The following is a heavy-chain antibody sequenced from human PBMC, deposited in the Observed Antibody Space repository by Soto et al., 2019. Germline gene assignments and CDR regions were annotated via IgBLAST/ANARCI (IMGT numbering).Heavy chain of an antibody. CDR1: CGSMISYY. J-gene: IGHJ5*02. CDR3: ARGQRFSDWFDP. Sequence: PSETLSLTCTFSCGSMISYYWTWIRQPAGKGLEWIGRVYGSGGTHYNPSLKSRVTISLDTSKNQFSLRLLSVTDADTAVYYCARGQRFSDWFDPWGQGTLVTVSS. V-gene: IGHV4-4*07. CDR2: VYGSGGT. D-gene: IGHD3-3*01.